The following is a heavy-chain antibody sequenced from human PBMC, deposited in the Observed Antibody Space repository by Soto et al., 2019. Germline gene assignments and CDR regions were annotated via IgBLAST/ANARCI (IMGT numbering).Heavy chain of an antibody. CDR1: GGSISSYY. V-gene: IGHV4-59*01. Sequence: SETLSLTCTVSGGSISSYYWTWIRQPPGKGLEWIGYIYYTGSTNYSPSLKSRVTISLDTSKNQFSLRPSSVTAADTAVYYCARSSTGYRFDPWGQGTLVTVS. J-gene: IGHJ5*02. D-gene: IGHD2-2*01. CDR2: IYYTGST. CDR3: ARSSTGYRFDP.